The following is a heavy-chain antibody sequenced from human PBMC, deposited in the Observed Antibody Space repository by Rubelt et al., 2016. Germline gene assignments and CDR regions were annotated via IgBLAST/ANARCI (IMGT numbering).Heavy chain of an antibody. V-gene: IGHV3-33*01. CDR3: ARTGG. Sequence: QVQLVESGGGVVQPGRSLRLSCVASGFTFSSYGMHWVRQAPGKGLEWVAVIWYDGSNKYYAGSVKGRFTSSRDNSKNTLYLQRNSRRAEDTAVYYCARTGGWGQGTLVTVSS. J-gene: IGHJ4*02. CDR1: GFTFSSYG. CDR2: IWYDGSNK. D-gene: IGHD3-16*01.